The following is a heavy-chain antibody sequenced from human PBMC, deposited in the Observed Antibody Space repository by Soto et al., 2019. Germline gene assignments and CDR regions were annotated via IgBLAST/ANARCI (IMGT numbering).Heavy chain of an antibody. Sequence: PSETLSLTCTVSGGSISSYYWSWIRQPPGKGLEWIGYIYYSGSTNYNPSLKSRVTISVDTSKNQFSLRAEDTAVYYCAKDRYYYGSGRPIGPFDYWGQGTLVTVSS. CDR3: AKDRYYYGSGRPIGPFDY. CDR1: GGSISSYY. V-gene: IGHV4-59*01. CDR2: IYYSGST. J-gene: IGHJ4*02. D-gene: IGHD3-10*01.